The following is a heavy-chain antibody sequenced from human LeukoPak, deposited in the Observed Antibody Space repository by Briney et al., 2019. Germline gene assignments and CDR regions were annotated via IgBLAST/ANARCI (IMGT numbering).Heavy chain of an antibody. Sequence: SETLSLTCAVYGGSFSGYYWSWIRQPPGKGLEWIGEINHSGSINYNPSLKSRVTISVDTSKNQFSLKLSSVTAADTAVYYCARAGLYDFWSGYIYWGQGTLVTVSS. D-gene: IGHD3-3*01. CDR1: GGSFSGYY. J-gene: IGHJ4*02. CDR3: ARAGLYDFWSGYIY. CDR2: INHSGSI. V-gene: IGHV4-34*01.